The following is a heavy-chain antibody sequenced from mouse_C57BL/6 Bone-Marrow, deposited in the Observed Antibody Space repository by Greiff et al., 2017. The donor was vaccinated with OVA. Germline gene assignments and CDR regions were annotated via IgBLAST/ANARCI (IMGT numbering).Heavy chain of an antibody. CDR1: GFTFSDYG. CDR2: ISSGSSTI. D-gene: IGHD1-1*01. J-gene: IGHJ3*01. V-gene: IGHV5-17*01. CDR3: AKADYGSSSWFAY. Sequence: EVQLVESRGGLVKPGGSLKLSCAASGFTFSDYGMHWVRQAPEKGLEWVAYISSGSSTIYYADTVKGRFTISRDNAKNTLFLQMTSLRSEDTAMYYCAKADYGSSSWFAYWGQGTLVTVSA.